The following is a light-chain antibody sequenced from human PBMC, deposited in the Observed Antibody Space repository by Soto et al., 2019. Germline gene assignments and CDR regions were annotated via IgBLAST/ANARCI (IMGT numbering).Light chain of an antibody. CDR2: GAS. CDR3: QQYINSPLT. J-gene: IGKJ4*01. CDR1: QSVSSIY. Sequence: EIVLTQSPGTLSLSPGERATLSCRASQSVSSIYLAWYQQKPGQAPRLLIYGASSRATGIPDRFSGSGSGNDFTLTISRLEPEDFAVYYCQQYINSPLTFGGGTKVEIK. V-gene: IGKV3-20*01.